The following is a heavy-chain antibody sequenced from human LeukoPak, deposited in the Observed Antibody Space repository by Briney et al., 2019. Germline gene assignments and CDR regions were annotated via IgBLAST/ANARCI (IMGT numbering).Heavy chain of an antibody. CDR1: GFTFSDYE. J-gene: IGHJ4*02. CDR2: ITKTGASI. Sequence: QPGGSLRLSCVASGFTFSDYEMHWIRQAPGKGLEWVSYITKTGASIYYAPSVRGRFTISSDTADNSLYLQMNSLRAEDSALYYCARGRILRAESLFDFWGQGTLVTVSS. CDR3: ARGRILRAESLFDF. D-gene: IGHD3-10*01. V-gene: IGHV3-48*03.